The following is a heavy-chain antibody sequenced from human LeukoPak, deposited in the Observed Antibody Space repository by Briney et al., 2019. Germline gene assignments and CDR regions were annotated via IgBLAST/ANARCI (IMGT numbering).Heavy chain of an antibody. CDR1: GFTFSSYA. Sequence: QPGGSLRLSCAASGFTFSSYAMHWVRQAPGKGLEYVSAISSNGGSTYYANSVKGRFTISRDNSKNTLYLQMGSLRAEDMAVYYCARGPGYSAVDYWGQGTLVTVSS. V-gene: IGHV3-64*01. CDR3: ARGPGYSAVDY. CDR2: ISSNGGST. D-gene: IGHD5-18*01. J-gene: IGHJ4*02.